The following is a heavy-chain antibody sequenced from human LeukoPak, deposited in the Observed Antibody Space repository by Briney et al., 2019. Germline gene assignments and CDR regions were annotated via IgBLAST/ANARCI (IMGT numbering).Heavy chain of an antibody. CDR2: INPSGGST. Sequence: ASVKVSGKASGYTFTSYYMHWVRQAPGQGLEWMGIINPSGGSTSYAQKFQGRVTMTRDMSTSTVYMELSSLRSEDTAVYYCARALWANGWLQLGVDYWGQGTLVTVSS. V-gene: IGHV1-46*01. CDR3: ARALWANGWLQLGVDY. CDR1: GYTFTSYY. D-gene: IGHD5-24*01. J-gene: IGHJ4*02.